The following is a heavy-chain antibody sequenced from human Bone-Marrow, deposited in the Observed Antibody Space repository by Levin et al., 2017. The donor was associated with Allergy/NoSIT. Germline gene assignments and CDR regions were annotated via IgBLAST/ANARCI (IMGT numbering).Heavy chain of an antibody. CDR1: GFTFSSYA. J-gene: IGHJ6*02. CDR2: ISGSGGST. V-gene: IGHV3-23*01. CDR3: AKGLKAGNHPYYYYGMDV. Sequence: GGSLRLSCAASGFTFSSYAMSWVRQAPGKGLEWVSAISGSGGSTYYADSVKGRFTISRDNSKNTLYLQMNSLRAEDTAVYYCAKGLKAGNHPYYYYGMDVWGQGTTVTVSS. D-gene: IGHD4-23*01.